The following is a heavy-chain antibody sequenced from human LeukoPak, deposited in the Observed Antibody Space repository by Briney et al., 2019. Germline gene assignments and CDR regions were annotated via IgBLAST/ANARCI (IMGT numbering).Heavy chain of an antibody. D-gene: IGHD2-2*02. CDR3: VRAYCSSTSCYTFDY. Sequence: PVASVKVSCKASGYTFTSYAMHWVRQAPGQRLEWMGWINAGNGNTKYSQKFQGRVTITADESTSTAYMELSSLRSEDTAVYYCVRAYCSSTSCYTFDYWGQGTLVTVSS. J-gene: IGHJ4*02. CDR2: INAGNGNT. CDR1: GYTFTSYA. V-gene: IGHV1-3*01.